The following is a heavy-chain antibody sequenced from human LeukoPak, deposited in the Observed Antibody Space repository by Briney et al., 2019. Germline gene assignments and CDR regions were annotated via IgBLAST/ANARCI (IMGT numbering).Heavy chain of an antibody. D-gene: IGHD3-22*01. J-gene: IGHJ4*02. V-gene: IGHV3-48*01. CDR1: GFTFSSYA. Sequence: GESLRLSCAASGFTFSSYAMNWVRQAPGKGLEWVSYISSSSTIYYADSVKGRFTISRDDAKNSLYLQMNSLRAGDTAVYYCARDLPDSSGYFPWGQGTLVTISS. CDR2: ISSSSTI. CDR3: ARDLPDSSGYFP.